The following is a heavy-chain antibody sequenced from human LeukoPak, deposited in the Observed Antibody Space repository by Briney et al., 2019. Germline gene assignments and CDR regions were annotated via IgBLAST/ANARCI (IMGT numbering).Heavy chain of an antibody. CDR1: GFTVSSNY. CDR2: IYSGGST. D-gene: IGHD2-2*02. Sequence: GGSLRLSCAASGFTVSSNYMSWVRQAPGKGLEWVSVIYSGGSTYYADSVKGRFTISRDNSKNTLYLQMNSLRAEDTAVYYCARDWRYCSSTSCYTDHAFDIWGQGTMVTVSS. CDR3: ARDWRYCSSTSCYTDHAFDI. J-gene: IGHJ3*02. V-gene: IGHV3-53*01.